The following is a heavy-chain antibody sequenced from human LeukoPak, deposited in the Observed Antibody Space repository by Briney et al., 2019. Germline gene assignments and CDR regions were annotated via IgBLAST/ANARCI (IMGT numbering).Heavy chain of an antibody. CDR3: ARDGVLSVAGYYYYYAMDV. Sequence: GGSLRLSCAASGFTFSSYWMSWVRQAPVKGLEWVANIKQDGSEKYYVDSVKGRFTISRDNAKNSLYLQMNSLRAEDTAVYYCARDGVLSVAGYYYYYAMDVWGKGTTVTVSS. J-gene: IGHJ6*04. CDR2: IKQDGSEK. D-gene: IGHD6-19*01. V-gene: IGHV3-7*03. CDR1: GFTFSSYW.